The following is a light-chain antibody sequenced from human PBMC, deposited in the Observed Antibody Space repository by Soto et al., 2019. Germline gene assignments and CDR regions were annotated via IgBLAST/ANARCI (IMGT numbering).Light chain of an antibody. CDR3: QSYDDSLSVHYV. J-gene: IGLJ1*01. CDR2: GNT. Sequence: QPVLTQPPSVSGAPGQRVTISCTGSSSNIGSTYDVQWYQQLPGTAPKLLIHGNTDRPSGVPDRLSGSKSGTSASLAITGLQADDEADYCCQSYDDSLSVHYVFGTGTKLTVL. V-gene: IGLV1-40*01. CDR1: SSNIGSTYD.